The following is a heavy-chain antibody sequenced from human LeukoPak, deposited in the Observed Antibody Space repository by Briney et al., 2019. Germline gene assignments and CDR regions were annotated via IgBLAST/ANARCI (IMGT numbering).Heavy chain of an antibody. CDR2: IYPGDSDT. J-gene: IGHJ5*02. V-gene: IGHV5-51*01. D-gene: IGHD3-10*01. CDR3: ARHSVTMVRGVMDRWFDP. Sequence: GESLKTSCKGSGYSSTSYWIGWVRQMPGKGLEWMGIIYPGDSDTRYSPSFQGQVTISADKSISTAYLQWSSLKASDTAMYYCARHSVTMVRGVMDRWFDPWGQGTLVTVSS. CDR1: GYSSTSYW.